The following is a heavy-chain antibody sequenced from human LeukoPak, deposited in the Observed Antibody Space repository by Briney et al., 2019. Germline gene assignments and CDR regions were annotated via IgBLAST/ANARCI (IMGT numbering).Heavy chain of an antibody. CDR3: ARGFYTRQGLYFDY. J-gene: IGHJ4*02. D-gene: IGHD3-16*01. CDR1: GFTFSSYW. V-gene: IGHV3-7*04. Sequence: GGSLGLSCAASGFTFSSYWMSWVRQAPGKGLEWVANIKQDGSVKYYVDSVKGRFTISRDNAKNSLYLQLNSLRVEDTAVYSCARGFYTRQGLYFDYWGQGTLVTVSS. CDR2: IKQDGSVK.